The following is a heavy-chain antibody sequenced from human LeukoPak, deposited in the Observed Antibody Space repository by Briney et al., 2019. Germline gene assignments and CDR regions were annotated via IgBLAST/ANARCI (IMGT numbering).Heavy chain of an antibody. CDR1: GGSISSGDYY. D-gene: IGHD1-26*01. Sequence: SQTLSLTCTVSGGSISSGDYYWSWIRQPPGKGLEWIGYIYYSGSTYYNPSLKSRVTISVDTSKNQFSLQLSSVTPEDTAMYYCARVDGGSYHRTFDIWGQGTMVTVSS. CDR2: IYYSGST. V-gene: IGHV4-30-4*01. J-gene: IGHJ3*02. CDR3: ARVDGGSYHRTFDI.